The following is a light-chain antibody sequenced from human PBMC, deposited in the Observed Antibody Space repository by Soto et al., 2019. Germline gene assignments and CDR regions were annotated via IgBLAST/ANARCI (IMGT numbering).Light chain of an antibody. CDR2: AAS. CDR3: QQYNNWPQT. J-gene: IGKJ1*01. Sequence: EIVMTQSPATLSVSPGEIATLSCRASQSVSSNLAWYQQKPGQAPRLLIFAASSRASGIPDRFSGSGSGTDFTLTISRLEPEDFAVYYCQQYNNWPQTFGQGTKVDIK. CDR1: QSVSSN. V-gene: IGKV3D-15*01.